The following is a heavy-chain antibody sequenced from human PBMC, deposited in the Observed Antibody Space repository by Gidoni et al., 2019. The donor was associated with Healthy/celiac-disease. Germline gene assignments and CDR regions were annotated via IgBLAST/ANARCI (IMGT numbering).Heavy chain of an antibody. J-gene: IGHJ6*02. CDR3: ASSVGSYYYYYGMDV. V-gene: IGHV5-51*01. CDR1: GYSVTSYW. CDR2: LYPGDSDT. Sequence: EVQLVQSGAEVKKPGESLKISCKGSGYSVTSYWIGWVRQMPGKGLEWMGILYPGDSDTRYSPSFQGQVTISADKSISTAYLQWSSLKASDTAMYYCASSVGSYYYYYGMDVWGQGTTVTVSS.